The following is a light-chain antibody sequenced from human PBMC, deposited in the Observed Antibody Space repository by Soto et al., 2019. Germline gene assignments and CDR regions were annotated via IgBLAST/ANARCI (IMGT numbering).Light chain of an antibody. Sequence: EIVLTQSPGNLSLSPGARATLSCRASQSVGSSLAWYQQKPGQGPRLLIYDASTRATGIPARFSGSGSGTDFTLTISSLQSEDFAVYYCQQYNNGPITVGKGKRLAIK. CDR2: DAS. J-gene: IGKJ5*01. CDR3: QQYNNGPIT. CDR1: QSVGSS. V-gene: IGKV3-15*01.